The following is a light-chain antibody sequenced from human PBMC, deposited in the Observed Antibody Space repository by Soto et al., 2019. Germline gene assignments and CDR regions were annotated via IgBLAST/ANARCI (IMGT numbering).Light chain of an antibody. J-gene: IGKJ4*01. CDR2: DAS. Sequence: EIVLTQSPATLSLSPGERATLSCRASQSVSSYLAWYQQKPGQAPRLLIYDASNRATGIPARFSGSGSGTDFTLTIGRLEPEDFAVYYCQQYGSSPLTFGGGTKVDIK. V-gene: IGKV3-20*01. CDR3: QQYGSSPLT. CDR1: QSVSSY.